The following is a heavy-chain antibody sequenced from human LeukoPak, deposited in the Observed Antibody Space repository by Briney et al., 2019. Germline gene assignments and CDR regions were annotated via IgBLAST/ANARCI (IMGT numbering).Heavy chain of an antibody. V-gene: IGHV1-18*04. J-gene: IGHJ5*02. CDR3: ARASISLVVPAAKNWFDP. Sequence: GASVKVSCKASGYTFTSYGISWVRQAPGQGLEWMGWISAYNGNTNYAQKLQGRVTMTTDTSTSTAYMELRSLRSDDTAVYYRARASISLVVPAAKNWFDPWGQGTLVTVSS. CDR1: GYTFTSYG. D-gene: IGHD2-2*01. CDR2: ISAYNGNT.